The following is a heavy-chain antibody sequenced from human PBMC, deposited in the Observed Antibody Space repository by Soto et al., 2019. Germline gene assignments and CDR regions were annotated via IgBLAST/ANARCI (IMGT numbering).Heavy chain of an antibody. CDR3: ASDMGTT. Sequence: QVQLVQSGAEVKKPGASVKVSCKASGYTFTSHDINWMRQATGQGLEWMGWINPNSGHTNYAQKFQGRVTMTRDTSISTAYMELTNLRSEDTAIYCCASDMGTTWGQGTLVTVSS. CDR2: INPNSGHT. V-gene: IGHV1-8*01. D-gene: IGHD5-18*01. CDR1: GYTFTSHD. J-gene: IGHJ5*02.